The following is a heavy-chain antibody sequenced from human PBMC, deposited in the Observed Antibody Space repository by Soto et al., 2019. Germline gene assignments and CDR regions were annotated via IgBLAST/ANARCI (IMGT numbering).Heavy chain of an antibody. V-gene: IGHV1-2*06. CDR2: INPRSGDT. Sequence: QVQLVQSGAEVKKPGASVKVSCKASGYTFIGYYIHWVRQAPGQGLEWMGRINPRSGDTTYAQKFQGRLTMTRDTSISTAYMELSSLRSDDTAVYYCGRDGVGATPLGWFDPWX. D-gene: IGHD1-26*01. CDR1: GYTFIGYY. J-gene: IGHJ5*02. CDR3: GRDGVGATPLGWFDP.